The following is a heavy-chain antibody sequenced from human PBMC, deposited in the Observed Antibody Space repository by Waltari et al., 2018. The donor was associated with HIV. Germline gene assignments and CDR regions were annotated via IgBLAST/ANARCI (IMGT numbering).Heavy chain of an antibody. CDR2: MRSDGSSK. CDR1: GFTFSGYD. CDR3: AKNGATLTTSSYYCYYGMDV. D-gene: IGHD4-4*01. Sequence: QVQLVESGGGVVQPGGSLRLSCGASGFTFSGYDMHLVRQAPGKGLEGVTYMRSDGSSKNYADSVKGRFTISRDNSKNTVYLQMNSLRPEDTAVYFCAKNGATLTTSSYYCYYGMDVWGQGTTVTVSS. J-gene: IGHJ6*02. V-gene: IGHV3-30*02.